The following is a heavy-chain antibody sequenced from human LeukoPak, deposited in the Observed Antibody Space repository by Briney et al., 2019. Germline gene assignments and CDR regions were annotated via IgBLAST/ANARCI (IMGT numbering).Heavy chain of an antibody. J-gene: IGHJ4*02. CDR2: ISSSGSTI. CDR1: GFTFSDYY. D-gene: IGHD2-15*01. Sequence: PGGSLRLSCAASGFTFSDYYMSWIRQAPGKGLEWVSYISSSGSTIYYADSVKGRFTISRDNSKNTLYLQMGSLRAENMAVYYCARGGSGGVLDYWGQGTLVTVSS. CDR3: ARGGSGGVLDY. V-gene: IGHV3-11*04.